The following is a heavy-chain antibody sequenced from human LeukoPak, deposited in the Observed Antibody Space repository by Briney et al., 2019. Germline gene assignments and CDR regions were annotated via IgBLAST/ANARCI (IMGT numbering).Heavy chain of an antibody. Sequence: GGSLRLSCAASEFTFSDYWMSWVRQAPGKGPEWVANIKEDGSEKQYVDSVKGRFTVSRDNAKNSLFLQMNSLRLEDTAVHYCATYKNWVAGDVWGQGTTVSVSS. CDR3: ATYKNWVAGDV. D-gene: IGHD7-27*01. CDR2: IKEDGSEK. V-gene: IGHV3-7*01. J-gene: IGHJ6*02. CDR1: EFTFSDYW.